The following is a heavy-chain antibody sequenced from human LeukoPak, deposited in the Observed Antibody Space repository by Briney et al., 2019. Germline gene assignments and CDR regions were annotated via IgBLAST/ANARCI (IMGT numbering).Heavy chain of an antibody. D-gene: IGHD3/OR15-3a*01. CDR1: GXTFSSYG. J-gene: IGHJ5*02. Sequence: GGSLRLSCAASGXTFSSYGMRWVRQAPGKGLEWVAVIWYDGSNKYYADSVKGRFTISRDSSKNTLYLQMNSLRAEDTAVYYCARDYDFWGNNWFDPWGQGTLVTVSS. CDR2: IWYDGSNK. CDR3: ARDYDFWGNNWFDP. V-gene: IGHV3-33*01.